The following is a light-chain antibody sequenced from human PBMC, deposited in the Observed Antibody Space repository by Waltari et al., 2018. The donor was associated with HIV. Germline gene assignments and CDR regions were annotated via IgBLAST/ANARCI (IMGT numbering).Light chain of an antibody. J-gene: IGKJ3*01. CDR2: AAS. Sequence: DIQMTKSPSSLSASVGDRLTITCRASQSISNYLTWFQKKPGRAPKLLIYAASSLHTGVPSRFSGSGSGTDFTLTISSLQPEDFATYYCQQSFTSFFTFGPGTRVDIK. V-gene: IGKV1-39*01. CDR3: QQSFTSFFT. CDR1: QSISNY.